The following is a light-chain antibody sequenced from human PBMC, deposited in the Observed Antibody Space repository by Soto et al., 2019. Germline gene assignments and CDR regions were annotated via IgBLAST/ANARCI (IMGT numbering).Light chain of an antibody. V-gene: IGLV2-8*01. CDR2: EVT. Sequence: QSVLTQPPSASGSPGQSVTISCTGASSDVGGYNYVSWCQQHPGKAPKLMIYEVTKRPSGVPDRFSGSKSGNTASLTVSGLQAEDEADYYCSSYAGSTNLVFGGGTKLTVL. CDR3: SSYAGSTNLV. J-gene: IGLJ3*02. CDR1: SSDVGGYNY.